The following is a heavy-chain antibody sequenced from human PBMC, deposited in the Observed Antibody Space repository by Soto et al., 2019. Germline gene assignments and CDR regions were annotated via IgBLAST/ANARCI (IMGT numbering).Heavy chain of an antibody. CDR1: GFTFSSYG. J-gene: IGHJ6*02. V-gene: IGHV3-30*18. D-gene: IGHD6-13*01. CDR3: AKDLIAAAGTYYYYGMDV. CDR2: ISYDGSNK. Sequence: GGSLRLSCAASGFTFSSYGMHWVRQAPGKGLEWVAVISYDGSNKYYADSVKGRFTISRDNSKNTLYLQMNSLRAEDTAVYYCAKDLIAAAGTYYYYGMDVWGQGTTVTVSS.